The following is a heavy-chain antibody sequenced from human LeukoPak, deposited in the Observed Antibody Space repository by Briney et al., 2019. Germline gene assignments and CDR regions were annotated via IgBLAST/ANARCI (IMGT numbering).Heavy chain of an antibody. CDR3: ARAYSSTSETQFDY. Sequence: ASVKVSCKASGYTFTDYYMSWVRQAPGQGLEWMGWINPNSGGTNYAQNFQGRVTMTRDTSISTAYMELSRLRSDDTAVYYCARAYSSTSETQFDYWGQGTLVTVSS. CDR1: GYTFTDYY. J-gene: IGHJ4*02. D-gene: IGHD6-13*01. CDR2: INPNSGGT. V-gene: IGHV1-2*02.